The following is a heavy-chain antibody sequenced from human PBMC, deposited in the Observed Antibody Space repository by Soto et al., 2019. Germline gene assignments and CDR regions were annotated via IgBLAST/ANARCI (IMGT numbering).Heavy chain of an antibody. V-gene: IGHV1-2*02. CDR1: GYTFTGYY. CDR2: INPNSGGT. CDR3: ARIGPPWGDNYHYYGMDV. D-gene: IGHD2-21*01. J-gene: IGHJ6*02. Sequence: ASVKVSCKASGYTFTGYYMHWVRQAPGQGLEWMGWINPNSGGTNYAQKFQGRVTMTRDTSISTAYMELSRLRSDDTAVYYCARIGPPWGDNYHYYGMDVWGQGTTVTVSS.